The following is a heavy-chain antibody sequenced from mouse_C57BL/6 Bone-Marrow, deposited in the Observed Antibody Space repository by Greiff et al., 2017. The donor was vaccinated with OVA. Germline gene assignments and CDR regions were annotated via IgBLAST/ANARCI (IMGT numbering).Heavy chain of an antibody. Sequence: VQGVESGAELVRPGTSVKVSCKASGYAFTNYLIEWVKQRPGQGLEWIGVINPGSGGTNYNEKFKGKATLTADKSSSTAYMELRSLTSEDSAVYFCARWRYYGSSYFYYAMDYWGQGTSVTVSS. D-gene: IGHD1-1*01. CDR3: ARWRYYGSSYFYYAMDY. J-gene: IGHJ4*01. CDR1: GYAFTNYL. CDR2: INPGSGGT. V-gene: IGHV1-54*01.